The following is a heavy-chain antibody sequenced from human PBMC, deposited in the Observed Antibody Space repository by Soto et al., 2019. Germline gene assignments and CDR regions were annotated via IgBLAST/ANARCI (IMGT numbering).Heavy chain of an antibody. CDR3: ARRSPSWAFV. CDR2: ISGSGSST. V-gene: IGHV3-23*01. Sequence: EVPLLESGGGLVQSGGSLRLSCAASGFTFSNYAMNWVRQAPGKGLEWVSVISGSGSSTYYADSVKGRFSIFRDPTKNMLYLQMRSLRAEDTAVYYCARRSPSWAFVWGQGTMVTVSS. CDR1: GFTFSNYA. D-gene: IGHD2-15*01. J-gene: IGHJ3*01.